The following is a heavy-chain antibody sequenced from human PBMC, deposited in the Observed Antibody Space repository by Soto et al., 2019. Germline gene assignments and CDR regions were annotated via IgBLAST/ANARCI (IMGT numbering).Heavy chain of an antibody. Sequence: GGSLRLSCAASGFTFDDYAMHWVRQAPGKGLEWVSGISWNSGSIGYADSVKGRFTISRDNAKNSLYLQMNSLRAEDTALYYCAKAKDIVVVVAAFGYWGQGTLVTVSS. D-gene: IGHD2-15*01. CDR1: GFTFDDYA. V-gene: IGHV3-9*01. J-gene: IGHJ4*02. CDR3: AKAKDIVVVVAAFGY. CDR2: ISWNSGSI.